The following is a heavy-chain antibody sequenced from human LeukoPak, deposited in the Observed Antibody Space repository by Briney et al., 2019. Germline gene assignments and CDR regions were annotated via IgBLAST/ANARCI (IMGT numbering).Heavy chain of an antibody. CDR3: ARLNSGAFGSYNWFDP. Sequence: SETLSLTCAVYGGSFSGYYWGWIRQPPGKGLEWIGEINHSGSTNYNPSLKSRVTISVDTSKNQFSLKLSSVTAADTAVYYCARLNSGAFGSYNWFDPWGQGTLVTVSS. D-gene: IGHD3-10*01. J-gene: IGHJ5*02. CDR2: INHSGST. CDR1: GGSFSGYY. V-gene: IGHV4-34*01.